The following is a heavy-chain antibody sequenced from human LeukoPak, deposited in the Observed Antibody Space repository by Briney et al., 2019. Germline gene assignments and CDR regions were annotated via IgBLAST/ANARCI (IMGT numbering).Heavy chain of an antibody. J-gene: IGHJ4*02. CDR2: ISYDGSNK. CDR1: GFTFSSYA. CDR3: AKVPPSDTRIQLWLYYFDY. Sequence: GSLRLSCAASGFTFSSYAMHWVRQAPGKGLEWVAVISYDGSNKYYADSVKGRFTISRDNSKNTLYLQMNSLRAEDTAVYYCAKVPPSDTRIQLWLYYFDYWGQGTLVTVSS. V-gene: IGHV3-30*04. D-gene: IGHD5-18*01.